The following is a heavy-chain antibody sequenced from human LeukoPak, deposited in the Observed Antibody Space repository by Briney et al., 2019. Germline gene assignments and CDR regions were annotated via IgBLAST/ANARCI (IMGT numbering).Heavy chain of an antibody. Sequence: AGGSLRLSCAASGFTFSSYEMNWVRQAPGKGLEWVSYISSSGTTIFYADSLKGRFTISRDNAKNSLYLQMNSLRAEDTAVYYCARKGQWLVRGTFDIWGQGTVVTVSS. CDR2: ISSSGTTI. V-gene: IGHV3-48*03. CDR3: ARKGQWLVRGTFDI. J-gene: IGHJ3*02. CDR1: GFTFSSYE. D-gene: IGHD6-19*01.